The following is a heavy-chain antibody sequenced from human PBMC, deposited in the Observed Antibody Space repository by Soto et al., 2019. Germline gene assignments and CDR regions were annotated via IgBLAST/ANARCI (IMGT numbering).Heavy chain of an antibody. D-gene: IGHD3-10*01. V-gene: IGHV3-23*01. CDR2: ISGGSSVT. CDR3: AKVLSKNYYYPFDF. Sequence: GGSLRLSCTASGFTFSDYAMTWVRQAPGKGLEWVSTISGGSSVTYYGDSVKGRFTISRDNAEKTLFLQLNRLSAEDTATYYCAKVLSKNYYYPFDFWGQGTQVTVSS. CDR1: GFTFSDYA. J-gene: IGHJ4*02.